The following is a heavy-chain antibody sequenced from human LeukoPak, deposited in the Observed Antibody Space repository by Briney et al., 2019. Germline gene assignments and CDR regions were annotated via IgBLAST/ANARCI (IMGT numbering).Heavy chain of an antibody. CDR1: GGSFSGYY. J-gene: IGHJ6*03. CDR3: ARTGDPGGYYYYYYMDV. CDR2: INHSGST. Sequence: SETLSLTCAVYGGSFSGYYWSWIRQPPGKGLEWIGEINHSGSTYYNPSLKSRVTISVDTSKNQLSLKLSSVTAADTSVYYCARTGDPGGYYYYYYMDVWGKGTTVTVSS. V-gene: IGHV4-34*01. D-gene: IGHD2-21*02.